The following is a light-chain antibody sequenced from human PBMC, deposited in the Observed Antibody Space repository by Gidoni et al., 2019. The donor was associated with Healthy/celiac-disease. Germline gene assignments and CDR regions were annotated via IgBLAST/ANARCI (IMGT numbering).Light chain of an antibody. CDR2: DAS. CDR1: QSVSSSS. V-gene: IGKV3D-20*01. J-gene: IGKJ5*01. CDR3: QQYGSLVT. Sequence: EIVLPQSPATLSLSPGERATLSCGASQSVSSSSLAWYQQKPGRAPRLLIYDASSRATGIPDRCSGSGSGTDFTLTISRLEPEDFAVYYCQQYGSLVTFGQGTRLEIK.